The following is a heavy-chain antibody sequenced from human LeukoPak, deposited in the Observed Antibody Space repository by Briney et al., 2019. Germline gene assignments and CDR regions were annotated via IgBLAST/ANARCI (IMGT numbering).Heavy chain of an antibody. V-gene: IGHV1-2*06. Sequence: GASVKVSCKASGYTFTGYHMHWVRQAPGQGLEWMGRINPNSGGTNYAQKFQGRVTMTRDTSISTAYMELSRLRSDDTAVYYCSIVGATTRYYFDYWGQGTLVTVSS. J-gene: IGHJ4*02. CDR1: GYTFTGYH. CDR3: SIVGATTRYYFDY. CDR2: INPNSGGT. D-gene: IGHD1-26*01.